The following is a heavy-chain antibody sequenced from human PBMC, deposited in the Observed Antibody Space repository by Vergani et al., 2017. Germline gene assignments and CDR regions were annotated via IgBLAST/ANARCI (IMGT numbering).Heavy chain of an antibody. D-gene: IGHD3-16*01. Sequence: EVQLLESGGGLVQPGGSLRLSCAASGFTFSNYAMSWVRQALGKGLEWVSTISGSGGSTYYADSVKGRFTISRDNSKNTLNLQMNGLRAEDTAVYYCAKSGGSGCQNRGTDYWGQGILVTVSS. CDR2: ISGSGGST. V-gene: IGHV3-23*01. CDR3: AKSGGSGCQNRGTDY. J-gene: IGHJ4*02. CDR1: GFTFSNYA.